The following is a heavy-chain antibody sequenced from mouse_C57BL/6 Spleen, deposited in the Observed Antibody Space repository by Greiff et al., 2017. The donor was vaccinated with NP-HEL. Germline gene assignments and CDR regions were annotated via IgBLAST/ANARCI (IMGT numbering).Heavy chain of an antibody. CDR2: IHPNSGST. J-gene: IGHJ2*01. D-gene: IGHD1-1*01. CDR1: GYTFTSYW. CDR3: ARDRLLRFFDY. V-gene: IGHV1-64*01. Sequence: VQPQQSGAELVKPGASVKLSCKASGYTFTSYWMHWVKQRPGQGLEWIGMIHPNSGSTNYNEKFKSKATLTVDKSSSTAYMQLSSLTSEDSAVYYCARDRLLRFFDYWGQGTTLTVSS.